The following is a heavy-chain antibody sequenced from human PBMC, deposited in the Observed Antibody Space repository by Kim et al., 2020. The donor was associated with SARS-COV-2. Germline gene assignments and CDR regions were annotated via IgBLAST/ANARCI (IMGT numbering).Heavy chain of an antibody. CDR3: ARRVGPTHPFDI. D-gene: IGHD1-26*01. J-gene: IGHJ3*02. Sequence: YNPSVNRRVTISVDTSKNEFSLKLTSVTAADTAVYYCARRVGPTHPFDIWGQGTMVTVSS. V-gene: IGHV4-4*09.